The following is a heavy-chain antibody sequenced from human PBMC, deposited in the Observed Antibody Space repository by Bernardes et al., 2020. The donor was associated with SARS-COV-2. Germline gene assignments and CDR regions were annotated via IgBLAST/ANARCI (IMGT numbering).Heavy chain of an antibody. CDR3: ASGIITLADL. Sequence: AALKDSCKASGYSFTTFGISWVRQAPGQGLEWMGWVSPYNGTTKYAQRLQGRATMTTDTSTTTAYMELRSLRSDDTAVYFCASGIITLADLWGQGTLLTVSS. CDR1: GYSFTTFG. V-gene: IGHV1-18*01. D-gene: IGHD1-20*01. CDR2: VSPYNGTT. J-gene: IGHJ4*02.